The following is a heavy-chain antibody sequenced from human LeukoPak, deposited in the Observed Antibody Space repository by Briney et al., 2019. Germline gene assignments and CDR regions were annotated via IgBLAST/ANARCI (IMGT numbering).Heavy chain of an antibody. V-gene: IGHV3-7*03. J-gene: IGHJ4*02. CDR1: GFTFSNFW. D-gene: IGHD3-10*01. CDR3: AREAAFRGEGSGTQANFDY. CDR2: IKQDETEK. Sequence: TGESLRLSCTASGFTFSNFWMGWVRQAPGKGLEWVANIKQDETEKFYLGSVKGRFTISRDNAKNSLYLQMNSLRSDDTAVYYCAREAAFRGEGSGTQANFDYWGQGTLVTVSS.